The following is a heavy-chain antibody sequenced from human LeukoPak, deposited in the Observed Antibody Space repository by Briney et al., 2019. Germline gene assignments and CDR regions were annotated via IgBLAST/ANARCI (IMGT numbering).Heavy chain of an antibody. CDR2: INPNSGGT. J-gene: IGHJ4*02. V-gene: IGHV1-2*02. D-gene: IGHD3-3*01. Sequence: ASVKVSCKASGYTFTGYYMHWVRQAPGQGLEWMGWINPNSGGTNYAQKFQGRVTMTRDTSISSAYMELSRLRSDDTAVYYCARVLGPIFGVVRYHVLDYWDQGTLVTVSS. CDR1: GYTFTGYY. CDR3: ARVLGPIFGVVRYHVLDY.